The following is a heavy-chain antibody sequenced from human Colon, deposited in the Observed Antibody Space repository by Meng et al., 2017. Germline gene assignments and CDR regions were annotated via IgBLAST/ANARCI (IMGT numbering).Heavy chain of an antibody. D-gene: IGHD1-26*01. CDR3: SRGGDSTKVGRD. CDR1: VGSLSGYY. Sequence: LRLSCTVHVGSLSGYYLTWIRQPPGKGLEWIGEIHPSGSTHYNPSLWSRVTTSVDTSKNQFSLRLTSVTAADTAVYYCSRGGDSTKVGRDWGQGTLVTVSS. CDR2: IHPSGST. V-gene: IGHV4-34*01. J-gene: IGHJ4*02.